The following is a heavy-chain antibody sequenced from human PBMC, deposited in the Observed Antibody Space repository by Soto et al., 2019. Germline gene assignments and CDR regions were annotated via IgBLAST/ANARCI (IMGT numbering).Heavy chain of an antibody. Sequence: GGSLRLSCAASGVTFSSYAMSWVRQAPGKGREWVSAISGSGGSTYYADSVKGRFTISRDNSKNTLYLQMNSLRAEDTAVYYCAKSLSYYYDSSGPLDYWGQGTLVTVSS. CDR2: ISGSGGST. CDR1: GVTFSSYA. J-gene: IGHJ4*02. D-gene: IGHD3-22*01. V-gene: IGHV3-23*01. CDR3: AKSLSYYYDSSGPLDY.